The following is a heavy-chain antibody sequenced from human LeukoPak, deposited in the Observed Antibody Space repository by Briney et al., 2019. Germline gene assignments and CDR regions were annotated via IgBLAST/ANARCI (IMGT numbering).Heavy chain of an antibody. V-gene: IGHV4-34*01. CDR1: GGSFSGYY. CDR3: ARGTTYYYGSGSYYMRYYFDY. Sequence: SETLSLTCAAYGGSFSGYYWSWIRQPPGKGLEWIGEINHSGSTNYNPPLKSRVTISVDTSKNQFSLKLSSVTAADTAVYYCARGTTYYYGSGSYYMRYYFDYWGQGTLVTVSS. CDR2: INHSGST. D-gene: IGHD3-10*01. J-gene: IGHJ4*02.